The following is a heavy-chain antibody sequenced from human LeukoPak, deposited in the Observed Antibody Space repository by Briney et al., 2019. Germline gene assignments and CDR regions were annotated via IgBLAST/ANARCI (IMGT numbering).Heavy chain of an antibody. CDR1: GFTFSDHY. CDR3: ARGASGSYYSEYYFDL. Sequence: PGGSLRLSCAASGFTFSDHYMSWIRQAPGKRLEWVSYISSGGTYIYYADSVKGRFTISRDNAKSSLYLQLDSLRANDTAVYLCARGASGSYYSEYYFDLWGQGTLVTVSS. CDR2: ISSGGTYI. J-gene: IGHJ4*02. V-gene: IGHV3-11*01. D-gene: IGHD3-10*01.